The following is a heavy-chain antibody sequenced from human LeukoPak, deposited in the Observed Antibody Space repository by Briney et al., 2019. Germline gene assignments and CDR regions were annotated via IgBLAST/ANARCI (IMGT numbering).Heavy chain of an antibody. CDR3: ATPQYYYDSSASPPFDY. Sequence: SVKVSCKASGGTFSSYAISWVRQAPGQGLEWMGGIIPIFGTANYAQKFQGRVTITTDESTSTAYMEPSSLRSEDTAVYYCATPQYYYDSSASPPFDYWGQGTLVTVSS. J-gene: IGHJ4*02. V-gene: IGHV1-69*05. CDR2: IIPIFGTA. D-gene: IGHD3-22*01. CDR1: GGTFSSYA.